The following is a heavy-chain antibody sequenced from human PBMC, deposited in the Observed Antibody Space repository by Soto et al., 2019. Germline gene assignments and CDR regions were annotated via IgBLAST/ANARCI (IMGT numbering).Heavy chain of an antibody. CDR1: GYSFTTYW. J-gene: IGHJ6*02. D-gene: IGHD6-6*01. V-gene: IGHV5-51*01. Sequence: PGESLKISCKGSGYSFTTYWIGWVRQMPGKGLEWMGIIYPGDSDTRYSPSFQGQVTISADRSISTAYLQWSSLKASDTAMYYCARTSYSSSADYYYYYGMDVWGQGTTVTVS. CDR2: IYPGDSDT. CDR3: ARTSYSSSADYYYYYGMDV.